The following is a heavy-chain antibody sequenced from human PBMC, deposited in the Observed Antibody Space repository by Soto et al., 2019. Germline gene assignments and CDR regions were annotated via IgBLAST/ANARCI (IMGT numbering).Heavy chain of an antibody. CDR2: INSDGSST. Sequence: GGSLRLSCAASGFTFSSYWMHWVRQAPGKGLVWVSRINSDGSSTSYADSVKGRFTISRDNAKNTLYLQMNSLRAEDTAVYYCAGDSSMWFGAYYYYYMDVWGKGTTVTVSS. CDR1: GFTFSSYW. J-gene: IGHJ6*03. CDR3: AGDSSMWFGAYYYYYMDV. V-gene: IGHV3-74*01. D-gene: IGHD3-10*01.